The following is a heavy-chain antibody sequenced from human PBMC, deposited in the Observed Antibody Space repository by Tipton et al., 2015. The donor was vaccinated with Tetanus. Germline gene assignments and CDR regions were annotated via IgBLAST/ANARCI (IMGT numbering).Heavy chain of an antibody. CDR3: ARHQSGSFTPFDY. CDR2: IYESGDT. Sequence: TLSLTCSVSGDSVNSGTYYWSWIRQPPGKGLEWIGSIYESGDTYYIPSLKSRVTISVDTSKNQFSLNLNSMSAADTGVYYCARHQSGSFTPFDYWGQGILVTVSS. J-gene: IGHJ4*02. D-gene: IGHD3-3*01. CDR1: GDSVNSGTYY. V-gene: IGHV4-39*01.